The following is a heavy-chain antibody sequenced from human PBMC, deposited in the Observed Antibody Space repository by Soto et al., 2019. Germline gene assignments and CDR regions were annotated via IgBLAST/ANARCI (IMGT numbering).Heavy chain of an antibody. CDR3: ARDGACNRRSRGNWFDP. CDR1: GYTFISYG. D-gene: IGHD3-10*01. V-gene: IGHV1-18*01. J-gene: IGHJ5*02. CDR2: ISTYNGNT. Sequence: QVQLVQSGVEVKKPGASVRVSCKASGYTFISYGISWLRQAPGQGPEWMGWISTYNGNTNYAQKVQGRVTMTTDTSTSTAYIATRRLRAVDPAVDYCARDGACNRRSRGNWFDPWGQGNRFTVSS.